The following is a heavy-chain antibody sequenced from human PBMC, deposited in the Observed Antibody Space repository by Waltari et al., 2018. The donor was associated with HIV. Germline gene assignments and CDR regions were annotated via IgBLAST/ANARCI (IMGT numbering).Heavy chain of an antibody. J-gene: IGHJ4*02. Sequence: QVQLQESGPGLVKPSETLSLTCTVSGGSISSYYWIWIRQPPGKGLEWFGYIYYSGSTNYNPSLKSRVTTSVETSKNQFSLQLSSVTAADTVVYYCARESGRDSAPSFDYWGQGTLVTVSS. CDR2: IYYSGST. CDR1: GGSISSYY. D-gene: IGHD5-18*01. V-gene: IGHV4-59*01. CDR3: ARESGRDSAPSFDY.